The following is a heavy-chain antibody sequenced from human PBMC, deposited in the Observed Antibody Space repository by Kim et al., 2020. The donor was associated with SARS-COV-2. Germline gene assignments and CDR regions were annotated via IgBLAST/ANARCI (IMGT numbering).Heavy chain of an antibody. CDR1: GGSFSSYA. CDR2: IVPIFGTP. V-gene: IGHV1-69*13. D-gene: IGHD6-19*01. J-gene: IGHJ4*02. Sequence: SVKVSCKTSGGSFSSYAVSWLRQAPGHGLEWMGGIVPIFGTPKYAQKFQGRVTITADESMTTAYMELSSLTSEDTAVFYCARSRGTLNPGGWLYFDYWGQGTRVTVSA. CDR3: ARSRGTLNPGGWLYFDY.